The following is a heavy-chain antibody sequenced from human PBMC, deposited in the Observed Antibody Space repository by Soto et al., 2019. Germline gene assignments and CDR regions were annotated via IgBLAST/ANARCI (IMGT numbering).Heavy chain of an antibody. Sequence: SETLSLTCTVSGGSISSYYWSWIRQPPGKGLEWIGYIYYSGSTNYNPSLKSRVTISVDTSKNQFSLKLSSVTAADTAMYYCARDAFGYYDSSGYYRGGYFDYWGQGTLVTVSS. J-gene: IGHJ4*02. V-gene: IGHV4-59*01. CDR1: GGSISSYY. CDR3: ARDAFGYYDSSGYYRGGYFDY. CDR2: IYYSGST. D-gene: IGHD3-22*01.